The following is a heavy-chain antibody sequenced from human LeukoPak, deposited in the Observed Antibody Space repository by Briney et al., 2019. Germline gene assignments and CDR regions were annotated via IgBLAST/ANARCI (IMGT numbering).Heavy chain of an antibody. CDR3: ARVVAHFDY. J-gene: IGHJ4*02. CDR2: FDHSGNT. CDR1: DGSLSGYY. D-gene: IGHD2-15*01. V-gene: IGHV4-34*01. Sequence: PSETLSLTCAVYDGSLSGYYWTWIRQPPGKGLEWIGEFDHSGNTNYNPSLKSRVTISVDTSKNQFSLNLSSVTAADTAVYYCARVVAHFDYWGQGTLVTVSS.